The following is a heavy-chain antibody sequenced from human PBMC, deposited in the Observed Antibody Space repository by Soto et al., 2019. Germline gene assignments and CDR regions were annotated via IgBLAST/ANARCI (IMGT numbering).Heavy chain of an antibody. CDR1: GGTFSSYT. D-gene: IGHD2-2*01. CDR3: VIVVVPAAMAWNAFDI. J-gene: IGHJ3*02. CDR2: IIPILGIA. V-gene: IGHV1-69*02. Sequence: ASVKVSCKASGGTFSSYTISWVRQAPGQGLEWMGRIIPILGIANYAQKFQGRVTITADKSTSTAYMELSSLRSEDTAVYYCVIVVVPAAMAWNAFDIWGQGTMVTVSS.